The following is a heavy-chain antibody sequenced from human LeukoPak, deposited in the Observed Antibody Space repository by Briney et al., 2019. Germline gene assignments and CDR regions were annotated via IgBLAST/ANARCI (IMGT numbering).Heavy chain of an antibody. CDR1: GFTVSSNY. Sequence: GGSLRLSCAASGFTVSSNYMSWVRQAPGKGLEWVSVIYSGGSTYYADSVKGRFTIPRDNSKNTLYLQMNSLRAEDTAVYYCARDGAYYGSGSYYAWGDYWGQGTLVTVSS. J-gene: IGHJ4*02. CDR3: ARDGAYYGSGSYYAWGDY. CDR2: IYSGGST. V-gene: IGHV3-53*05. D-gene: IGHD3-10*01.